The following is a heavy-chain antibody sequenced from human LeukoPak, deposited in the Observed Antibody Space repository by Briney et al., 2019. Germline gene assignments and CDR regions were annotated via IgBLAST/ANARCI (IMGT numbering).Heavy chain of an antibody. D-gene: IGHD6-13*01. CDR3: ARHVGYSTSGFPPAHFDY. J-gene: IGHJ4*02. V-gene: IGHV4-59*08. Sequence: SETLSLTCTVSGDSISGYYWSWIRQPPGKGLEWIGYAFYTGGTSYNPSLKSRVTISVDTSKNQFSLKLTSVTAADTAVYYCARHVGYSTSGFPPAHFDYWGQGTLVTVSS. CDR2: AFYTGGT. CDR1: GDSISGYY.